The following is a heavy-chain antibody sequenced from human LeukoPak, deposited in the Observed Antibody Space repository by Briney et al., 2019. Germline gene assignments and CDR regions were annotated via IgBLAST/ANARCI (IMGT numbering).Heavy chain of an antibody. CDR1: GGSISSNNYY. Sequence: KPSETLSLTCTVSGGSISSNNYYWGWIRQPPGKGLEWIGSIHYSGSTFYNPSLKSRVTTSADTPKNQFSLRLSSVTAADTAVYYCARPRYSGSYYSFDYWGQGTLVTVSS. V-gene: IGHV4-39*01. CDR3: ARPRYSGSYYSFDY. CDR2: IHYSGST. D-gene: IGHD1-26*01. J-gene: IGHJ4*02.